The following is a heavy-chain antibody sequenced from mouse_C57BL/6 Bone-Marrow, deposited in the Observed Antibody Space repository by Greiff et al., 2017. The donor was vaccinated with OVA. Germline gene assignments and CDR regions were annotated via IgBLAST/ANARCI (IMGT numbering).Heavy chain of an antibody. Sequence: QVHVKQPGAELVKPGASVKMSCKASGYTFTSYWITWVKQRPGQGLEWIGDIYPGSGSTNYNEKFKSKATLTVDTSSSTAYMQLSSLTSEDSAVYYCARWGVYYFDYWGQGTTLTFSS. CDR1: GYTFTSYW. CDR2: IYPGSGST. V-gene: IGHV1-55*01. CDR3: ARWGVYYFDY. J-gene: IGHJ2*01.